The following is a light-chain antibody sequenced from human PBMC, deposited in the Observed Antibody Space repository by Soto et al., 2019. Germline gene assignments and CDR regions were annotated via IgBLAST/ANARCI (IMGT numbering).Light chain of an antibody. CDR1: QSVAGD. CDR2: AAS. Sequence: EIVLTQSPVTLSVSPGEGATLSCRASQSVAGDLAWYQQTPGQAPRLLIYAASTRATGIPARFSGSGSGTDFTLTISSLQSEDFAVYYCQQYNKWPLTFGGGTKVEIK. V-gene: IGKV3-15*01. J-gene: IGKJ4*01. CDR3: QQYNKWPLT.